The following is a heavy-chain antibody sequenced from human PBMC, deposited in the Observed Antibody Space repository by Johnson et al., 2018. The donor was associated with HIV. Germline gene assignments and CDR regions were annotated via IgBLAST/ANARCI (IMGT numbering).Heavy chain of an antibody. V-gene: IGHV3-30*04. J-gene: IGHJ3*02. D-gene: IGHD6-6*01. CDR1: GLTFSSNA. Sequence: QVQLVESGGGVVQPGRSLRLSCAASGLTFSSNAMHWVRQAPGKGLEWVAVVSYDGSNKYYADSVKGRLPISRDNSKNTLYLQMNSLRAEDTAVYYCAREPRIAAFRDAFDIWGQGTIVTVSS. CDR2: VSYDGSNK. CDR3: AREPRIAAFRDAFDI.